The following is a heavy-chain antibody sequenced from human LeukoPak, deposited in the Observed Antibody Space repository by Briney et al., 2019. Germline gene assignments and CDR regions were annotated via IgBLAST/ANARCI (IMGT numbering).Heavy chain of an antibody. D-gene: IGHD2-2*01. CDR1: GYTFTNYY. CDR3: ARAGASVVVPAENWFDP. CDR2: INPNSGGT. Sequence: GASVKVSCKASGYTFTNYYMHWVRQAPGQGLECMGWINPNSGGTNYAQKFQGRVTMTRDTSISTAYMELSRLRSDDTAVYYCARAGASVVVPAENWFDPWGQGTLVTVSS. J-gene: IGHJ5*02. V-gene: IGHV1-2*02.